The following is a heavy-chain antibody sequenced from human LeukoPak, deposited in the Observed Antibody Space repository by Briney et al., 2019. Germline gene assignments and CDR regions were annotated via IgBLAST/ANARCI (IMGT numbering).Heavy chain of an antibody. J-gene: IGHJ6*02. CDR2: INPSGGST. Sequence: ASVKVSCKASGYTFTSYYMHWVRQAPGQGLEWMGIINPSGGSTSYAQKFQGRVTMTRDTSTSTVYMEPSSLRSEDTAVYYCARDRQQLASPQDYYYGMDVWGQGTTVTVSS. V-gene: IGHV1-46*01. D-gene: IGHD6-13*01. CDR3: ARDRQQLASPQDYYYGMDV. CDR1: GYTFTSYY.